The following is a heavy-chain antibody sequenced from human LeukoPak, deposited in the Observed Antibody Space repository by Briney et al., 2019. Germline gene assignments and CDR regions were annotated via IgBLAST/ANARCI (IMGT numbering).Heavy chain of an antibody. CDR3: ARGYSSSWYNWFDP. J-gene: IGHJ5*02. CDR2: IYYSGST. D-gene: IGHD6-13*01. CDR1: GGSISSSSYY. V-gene: IGHV4-39*01. Sequence: PSETLSLTCTVSGGSISSSSYYWGWIRQPPGKGLEWIGSIYYSGSTYYKPSLKSRVTISVDTSKNQFSLKLSSVTAADTAVYYCARGYSSSWYNWFDPWGQGTLVTVSS.